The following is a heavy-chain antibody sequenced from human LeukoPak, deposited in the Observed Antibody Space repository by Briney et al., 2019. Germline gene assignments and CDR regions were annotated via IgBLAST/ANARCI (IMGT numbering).Heavy chain of an antibody. J-gene: IGHJ4*02. V-gene: IGHV3-9*01. Sequence: GRSLRLSCAASGFTFDDYATHWVRQAPGKGLDCVSGIRWNSGSIGYADSVKGRFTISRDNAKNSLYLQMNSLRAEDTALYYCAKDDYFDNWGQGTLVTVSS. CDR3: AKDDYFDN. CDR2: IRWNSGSI. CDR1: GFTFDDYA.